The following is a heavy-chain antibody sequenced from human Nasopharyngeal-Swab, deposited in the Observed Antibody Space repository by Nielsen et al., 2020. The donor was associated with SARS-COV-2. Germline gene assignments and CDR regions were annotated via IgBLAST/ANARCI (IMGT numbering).Heavy chain of an antibody. CDR1: GGSFSGYY. D-gene: IGHD6-13*01. J-gene: IGHJ5*02. V-gene: IGHV4-34*01. CDR2: INHSGST. CDR3: ARLAGTNWFDP. Sequence: SETLSLTCAVYGGSFSGYYWSWIRQSPGKGLEWIGEINHSGSTNYNPSLKSRVTISVDTSKNQFSLKLSSVTAADTAVYYCARLAGTNWFDPWGQGTLVTVSS.